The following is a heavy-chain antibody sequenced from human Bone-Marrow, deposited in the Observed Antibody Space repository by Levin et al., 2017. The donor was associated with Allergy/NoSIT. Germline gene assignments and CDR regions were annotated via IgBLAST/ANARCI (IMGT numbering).Heavy chain of an antibody. D-gene: IGHD3-10*01. CDR2: INHSGST. CDR3: AYYYGSGSYYKGYYYYMDV. V-gene: IGHV4-34*01. Sequence: SETLSLTCAVYGGSFSGYYWSWIRQPPGKGLEWIGEINHSGSTNYNPSLKSRVTISVDTSKNQFSLKLSSVTAADTAVYYCAYYYGSGSYYKGYYYYMDVWGKGTTVTVSS. J-gene: IGHJ6*03. CDR1: GGSFSGYY.